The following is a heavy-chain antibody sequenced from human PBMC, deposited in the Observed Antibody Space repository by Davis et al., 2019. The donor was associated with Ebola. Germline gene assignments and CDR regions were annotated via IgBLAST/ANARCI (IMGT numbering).Heavy chain of an antibody. CDR3: ARDGALWSLYYYGMDV. J-gene: IGHJ6*02. V-gene: IGHV1-18*01. CDR1: GYTFTSYG. D-gene: IGHD3-10*01. CDR2: ISAYSGNT. Sequence: ASVKVSCKAAGYTFTSYGISWVRQPPGQGLVWMGWISAYSGNTNLAQEFQGRVTMTTDTSTSTAYMELRSLRSDDTAVYYCARDGALWSLYYYGMDVWGQGTTVTVSS.